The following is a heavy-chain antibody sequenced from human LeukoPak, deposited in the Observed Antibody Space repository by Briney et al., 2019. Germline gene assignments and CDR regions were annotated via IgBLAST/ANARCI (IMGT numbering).Heavy chain of an antibody. J-gene: IGHJ4*02. CDR2: INPTGGTT. D-gene: IGHD3-3*01. CDR1: GYTFTGYY. V-gene: IGHV1-46*01. CDR3: ARGVVSTSGYFDF. Sequence: ASVKVSCKASGYTFTGYYMHWVRQAPGQGLEWMGIINPTGGTTKYAQTLQGRVTLTRDTSTNTVYMDLSSLRSEDTAIYYCARGVVSTSGYFDFWGQGTLVTVSS.